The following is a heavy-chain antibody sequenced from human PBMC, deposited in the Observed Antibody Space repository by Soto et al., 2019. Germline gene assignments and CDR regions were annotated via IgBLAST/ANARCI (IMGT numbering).Heavy chain of an antibody. CDR3: ARDHEMATTFDY. V-gene: IGHV1-69*13. J-gene: IGHJ4*02. CDR2: IIPIFGTA. D-gene: IGHD5-12*01. Sequence: SVKVSCKASGGTFSSYAISWVRQAPGQGLEWMGGIIPIFGTANYAQKFQGRVTITADESTSTAYMELSSLRSEDTAVYYCARDHEMATTFDYWGQGTLVTVSS. CDR1: GGTFSSYA.